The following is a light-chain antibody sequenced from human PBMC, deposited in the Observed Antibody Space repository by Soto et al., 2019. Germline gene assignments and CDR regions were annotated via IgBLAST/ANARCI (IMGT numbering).Light chain of an antibody. J-gene: IGKJ1*01. CDR1: QSVSGS. Sequence: EIVLTQSPATLSLSPGDRATLSCRTSQSVSGSLAWYQHKPGQAPRLLIYAASSRATGIPARFSGSGSGTDFPPPLRRLGPEDFAVYYCQQRANWPPTWTFGQGTKVEIK. CDR3: QQRANWPPTWT. CDR2: AAS. V-gene: IGKV3-11*01.